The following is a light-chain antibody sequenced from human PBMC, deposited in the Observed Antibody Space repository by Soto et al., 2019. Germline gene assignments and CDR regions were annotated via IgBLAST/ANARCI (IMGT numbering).Light chain of an antibody. J-gene: IGLJ2*01. CDR1: TSNIGNNY. CDR3: GTWDSNLMIVV. V-gene: IGLV1-51*01. CDR2: DNH. Sequence: QSVLTQPPSVSAAPGQKVTISCSGSTSNIGNNYVSWFQQLPGTAPKLLIYDNHKRPSGIPDRFSASKSGTSATLAITGLQTGDEADYHCGTWDSNLMIVVFGGGTKLTVL.